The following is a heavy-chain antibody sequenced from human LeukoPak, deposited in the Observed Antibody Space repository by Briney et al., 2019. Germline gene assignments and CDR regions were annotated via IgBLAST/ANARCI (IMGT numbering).Heavy chain of an antibody. D-gene: IGHD3-3*01. Sequence: SVKVSCKASGGTFSSYAISWVRQAPGQGLEWMGGIIPIFGTANYAQEFQGRVTITADESTSTAYMELSSLRSEDTAVYYCVRGSIFGVVGFDYWGQGTLVTVSS. CDR2: IIPIFGTA. CDR3: VRGSIFGVVGFDY. CDR1: GGTFSSYA. V-gene: IGHV1-69*13. J-gene: IGHJ4*02.